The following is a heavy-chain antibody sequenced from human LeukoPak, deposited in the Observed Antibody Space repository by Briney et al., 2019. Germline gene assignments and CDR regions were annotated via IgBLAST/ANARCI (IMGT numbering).Heavy chain of an antibody. CDR1: GYTFTSYY. V-gene: IGHV1-46*01. D-gene: IGHD6-13*01. CDR2: XXXSGGST. J-gene: IGHJ6*04. Sequence: ASVKVSCKASGYTFTSYYMHWVRQAPGQGLXXXXXXXXSGGSTSYAQKFQGRVTMTRDTSTSTVYMELSSLRSEDMAVYYCARDSNSSWYSDYYGMDVWGKGTTVTVSS. CDR3: ARDSNSSWYSDYYGMDV.